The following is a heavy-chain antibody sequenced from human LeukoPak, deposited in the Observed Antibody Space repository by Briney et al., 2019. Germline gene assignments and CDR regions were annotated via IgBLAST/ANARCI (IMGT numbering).Heavy chain of an antibody. CDR3: ARHWAVTWSFDY. J-gene: IGHJ4*02. V-gene: IGHV4-30-2*01. D-gene: IGHD4-17*01. CDR2: IYHSGST. CDR1: GGSLSSGGSS. Sequence: SETLSLTCAVSGGSLSSGGSSWSWARQPPGKGRGWILYIYHSGSTYYNPSLKSRGTISVDRSKNQCSLKLSSVTAADTAVYCCARHWAVTWSFDYWGQGTLVTVSS.